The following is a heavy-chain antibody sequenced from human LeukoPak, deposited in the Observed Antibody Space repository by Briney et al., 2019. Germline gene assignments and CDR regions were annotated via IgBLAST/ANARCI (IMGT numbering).Heavy chain of an antibody. V-gene: IGHV3-7*01. CDR2: MKEDGGEI. CDR3: VRDRGYSNFDY. CDR1: GFTCRSYG. J-gene: IGHJ4*02. D-gene: IGHD4-11*01. Sequence: GGSLRRSCAASGFTCRSYGMSWGRKAQGKGLEWVANMKEDGGEINYVDSVTGRFTISRDNARGSLYLQMNSLRAEDTAVYYCVRDRGYSNFDYWGQGSLVTVSS.